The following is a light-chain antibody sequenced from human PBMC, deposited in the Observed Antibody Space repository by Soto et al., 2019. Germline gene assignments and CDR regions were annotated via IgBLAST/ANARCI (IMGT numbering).Light chain of an antibody. CDR3: GAWDSSLSGGGVV. CDR2: DNN. J-gene: IGLJ2*01. CDR1: SSNIGKNY. Sequence: QSVLTQPPSVSAAPGQKVTISCSGSSSNIGKNYVSWYQQLPGTAPKLLIYDNNKRPSGIPDRFSGSKSGTSATLGITGLQTGDEADYYCGAWDSSLSGGGVVFGGGTKLTVL. V-gene: IGLV1-51*01.